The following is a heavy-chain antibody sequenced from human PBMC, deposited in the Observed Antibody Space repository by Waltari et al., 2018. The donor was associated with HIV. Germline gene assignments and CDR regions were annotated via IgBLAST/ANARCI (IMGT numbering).Heavy chain of an antibody. CDR2: IYTSGST. V-gene: IGHV4-61*02. CDR1: GGSISSGSYY. J-gene: IGHJ3*02. Sequence: QVQLQESGPGLVKPSQTLSLTCTVSGGSISSGSYYWRWIRQPAGKGLEWIGRIYTSGSTNYNPSLKSRVTISVDTSKNQFSLKLSSVTAADTAVYYCARGWFGELNAFDIWGQGTMVTVSS. D-gene: IGHD3-10*01. CDR3: ARGWFGELNAFDI.